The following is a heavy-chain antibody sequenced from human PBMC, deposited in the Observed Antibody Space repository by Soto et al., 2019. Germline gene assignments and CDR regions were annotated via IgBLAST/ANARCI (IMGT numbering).Heavy chain of an antibody. Sequence: SETLSLTCAVYGGSFSGYYWSWIRQPPGKGLEWIGEINHSGSTNYNPSLKSRVTISVDTSKNQFSLKLSSVTAADTAVYYCARCLIAAAPGNAGYSESNWFDPWGQGTLVTVS. CDR1: GGSFSGYY. D-gene: IGHD6-13*01. CDR2: INHSGST. CDR3: ARCLIAAAPGNAGYSESNWFDP. V-gene: IGHV4-34*01. J-gene: IGHJ5*02.